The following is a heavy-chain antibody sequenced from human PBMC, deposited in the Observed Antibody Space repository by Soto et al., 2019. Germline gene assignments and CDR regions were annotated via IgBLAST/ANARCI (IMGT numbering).Heavy chain of an antibody. J-gene: IGHJ4*02. Sequence: PGGSLRLSCAASGFTFSSYGMHWVRQAPGKGLEWVAVIWYDGSNKYYADSVKGRFTISRDNSKNTLYLQMNSLRAEDTAVYYCAREVDYYGSGSYYNVIDYWGQGTLVTVSS. D-gene: IGHD3-10*01. CDR2: IWYDGSNK. CDR3: AREVDYYGSGSYYNVIDY. V-gene: IGHV3-33*01. CDR1: GFTFSSYG.